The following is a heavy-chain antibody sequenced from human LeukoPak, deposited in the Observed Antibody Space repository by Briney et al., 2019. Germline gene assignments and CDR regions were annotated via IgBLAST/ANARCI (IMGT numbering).Heavy chain of an antibody. CDR2: ISSSGSTI. Sequence: GGSLRLSCAASGFTFSSYEMNWVRQAPGKGQEWVSYISSSGSTIYYADSVKGRFTISRDNAKNSLYLQMNSLRAEDTAVYYCTKSGIAAAGSLVYFDYWGQGTLVTASS. J-gene: IGHJ4*02. CDR3: TKSGIAAAGSLVYFDY. V-gene: IGHV3-48*03. CDR1: GFTFSSYE. D-gene: IGHD6-13*01.